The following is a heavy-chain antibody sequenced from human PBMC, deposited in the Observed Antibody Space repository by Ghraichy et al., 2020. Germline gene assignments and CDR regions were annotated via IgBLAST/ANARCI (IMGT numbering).Heavy chain of an antibody. D-gene: IGHD1-1*01. CDR1: GITFSSYW. V-gene: IGHV3-7*03. CDR3: AADSGTFWRAHDY. J-gene: IGHJ4*02. CDR2: IKKDGSER. Sequence: GGSLRLSCEASGITFSSYWLSWVRQSPGKGLEWVANIKKDGSERYYVDSVKGRFTISRDKANKFVYLQMNSLRVEDSALYYCAADSGTFWRAHDYWGRGTLVTVSS.